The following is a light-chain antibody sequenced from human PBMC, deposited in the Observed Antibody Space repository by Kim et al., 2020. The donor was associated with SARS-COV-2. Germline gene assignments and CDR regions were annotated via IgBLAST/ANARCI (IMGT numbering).Light chain of an antibody. V-gene: IGKV3D-20*01. CDR2: DAS. Sequence: PGKGATLSCGASQSISNNFLAWYQQKPGLAPRLLIYDASTRATGIPDRFSGSGSGADFTLTISGLEPEDSAVYYCQYYGSSPPITFGQGTRLEIK. CDR3: QYYGSSPPIT. CDR1: QSISNNF. J-gene: IGKJ5*01.